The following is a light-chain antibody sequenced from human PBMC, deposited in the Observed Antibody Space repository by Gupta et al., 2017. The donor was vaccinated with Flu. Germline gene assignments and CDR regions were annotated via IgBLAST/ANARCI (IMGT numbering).Light chain of an antibody. CDR1: SSDAGGYDY. J-gene: IGLJ2*01. V-gene: IGLV2-14*01. Sequence: QSALTQPAPVSGSPGQSLAISCTGTSSDAGGYDYVSWYQQHPGKAPALMIFEVSRRPSGISDRFSGSKSGNTASLTISGLLAEDEAYYYCSSYTNTDTVVKFGRGTKLTVL. CDR2: EVS. CDR3: SSYTNTDTVVK.